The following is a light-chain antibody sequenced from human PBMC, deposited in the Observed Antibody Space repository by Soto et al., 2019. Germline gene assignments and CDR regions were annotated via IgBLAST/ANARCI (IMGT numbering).Light chain of an antibody. CDR1: QSVSNNY. J-gene: IGKJ4*01. V-gene: IGKV3-20*01. CDR2: GAS. CDR3: QQYGSSPPLT. Sequence: EIVLMQSPGTLSLSPGARATLSCRASQSVSNNYVAWYQQKPGQAPRLLIAGASSRATGIPDRFSGSGSGTDVTLTISRLEPEDFAVYYYQQYGSSPPLTFGGGTKVEIK.